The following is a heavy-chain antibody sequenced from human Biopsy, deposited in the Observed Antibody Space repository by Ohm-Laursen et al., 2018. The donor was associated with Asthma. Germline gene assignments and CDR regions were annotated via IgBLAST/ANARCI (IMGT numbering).Heavy chain of an antibody. CDR2: ITPTSGGT. CDR1: GYSFTDYP. D-gene: IGHD7-27*01. V-gene: IGHV1-2*06. Sequence: GASVKVSCKASGYSFTDYPLHWVRQAPGQGLEWMGRITPTSGGTTYAQKFQGRVTMTRDRSISTAYMELSRLTSDDTAVYYCARVQKSPGDRWFDPWGQGTLVTVSS. J-gene: IGHJ5*02. CDR3: ARVQKSPGDRWFDP.